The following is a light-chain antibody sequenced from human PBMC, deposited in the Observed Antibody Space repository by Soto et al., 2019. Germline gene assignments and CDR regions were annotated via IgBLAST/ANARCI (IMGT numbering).Light chain of an antibody. Sequence: DIQMTQSPATLAASVGDRVSITCRASQRIDTWLAWYQQKPGKAPNLLIYKASRLQSGVPSRFSGSGSGTEFTLTISSLQPEDFATYYCQEYRNNYGTGGQVTVVDIX. J-gene: IGKJ1*01. V-gene: IGKV1-5*03. CDR1: QRIDTW. CDR2: KAS. CDR3: QEYRNNYGT.